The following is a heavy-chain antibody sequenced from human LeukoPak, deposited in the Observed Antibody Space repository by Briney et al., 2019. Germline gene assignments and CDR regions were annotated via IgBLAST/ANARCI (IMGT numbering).Heavy chain of an antibody. CDR2: IKQDGSEK. V-gene: IGHV3-7*03. CDR1: GFTFSNYW. CDR3: ARLRTFDY. D-gene: IGHD1-14*01. J-gene: IGHJ4*02. Sequence: TGGSLRLSCAASGFTFSNYWMSWVRLAPGKGLEWVANIKQDGSEKYYVDSVKGRFTISRDNAKNSLYLQMNSLRAEDTAVYYCARLRTFDYWGQGTLVTVSS.